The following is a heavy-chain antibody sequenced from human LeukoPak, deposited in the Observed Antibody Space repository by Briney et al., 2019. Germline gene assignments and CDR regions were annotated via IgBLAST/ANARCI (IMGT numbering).Heavy chain of an antibody. CDR3: ARAVDTAMVHFPGFDP. CDR2: IYPGDSDT. J-gene: IGHJ5*02. Sequence: ESLKISCKGSGYSFTSYWIGWVRQMPGKGLEWMGIIYPGDSDTRYSPSFQGQVTISADRSISTAYLQWSSLKASDTAMYYCARAVDTAMVHFPGFDPWGQGTLVTVSS. D-gene: IGHD5-18*01. CDR1: GYSFTSYW. V-gene: IGHV5-51*01.